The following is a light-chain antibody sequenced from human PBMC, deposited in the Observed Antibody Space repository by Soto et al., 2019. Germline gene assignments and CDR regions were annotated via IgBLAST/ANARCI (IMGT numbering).Light chain of an antibody. Sequence: DIQITHSPSSLAASVVDRVTITFLSSQSISGHVNWYQQKPGTAPKLLIHAASSLETGVPSRFSGRGSGTHFVLTISGLQSEDFATYYCQKSFNTPRKFGQGTKVDIK. J-gene: IGKJ1*01. CDR2: AAS. CDR1: QSISGH. V-gene: IGKV1-39*01. CDR3: QKSFNTPRK.